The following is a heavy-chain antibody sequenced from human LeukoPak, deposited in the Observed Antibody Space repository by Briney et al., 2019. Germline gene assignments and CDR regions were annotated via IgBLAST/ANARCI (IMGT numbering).Heavy chain of an antibody. V-gene: IGHV1-2*02. D-gene: IGHD6-19*01. Sequence: GASVKVSCKASGYTFTGYYMHWVRQAPGQGLEWMGCINPNSGATNYAQKFQGRVTMTRDTSISTAYMELSGLRSDDTAVYYCAKDLGDSSGWEIDYWGQGTLVTVSS. J-gene: IGHJ4*02. CDR3: AKDLGDSSGWEIDY. CDR2: INPNSGAT. CDR1: GYTFTGYY.